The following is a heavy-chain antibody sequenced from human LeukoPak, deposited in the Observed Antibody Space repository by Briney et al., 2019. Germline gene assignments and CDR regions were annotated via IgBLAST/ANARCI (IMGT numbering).Heavy chain of an antibody. V-gene: IGHV4-34*01. CDR3: ARIQDGELLSAYFDY. Sequence: SETLSLTCAVYGGSFSGYYWSWIRQPPGKGLEWIGEINHSGSTNYNPSLKSRVTISVDTSKNQFSLKLSSVTAADTAVYYCARIQDGELLSAYFDYWGQGTLVTVPS. J-gene: IGHJ4*02. CDR1: GGSFSGYY. CDR2: INHSGST. D-gene: IGHD1-26*01.